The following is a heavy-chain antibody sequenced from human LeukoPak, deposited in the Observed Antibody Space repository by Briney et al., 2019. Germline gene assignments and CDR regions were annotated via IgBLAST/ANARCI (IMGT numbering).Heavy chain of an antibody. J-gene: IGHJ4*02. V-gene: IGHV3-30*18. CDR3: AKDTGRSSSWHSYFGY. CDR1: GFTFSSYG. D-gene: IGHD6-13*01. CDR2: ISYDGSNK. Sequence: GGSLRLSCAASGFTFSSYGMHWVRQAPGKGLEWVAVISYDGSNKYYADSVKGRFTISRDNSKSTLYLQMNSLRAEDTAVYYCAKDTGRSSSWHSYFGYWGQGTLVTVSS.